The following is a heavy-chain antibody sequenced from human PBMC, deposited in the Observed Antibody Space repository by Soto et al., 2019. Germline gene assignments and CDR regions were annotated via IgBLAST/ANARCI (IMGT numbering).Heavy chain of an antibody. V-gene: IGHV3-66*01. D-gene: IGHD3-10*02. J-gene: IGHJ4*02. Sequence: EVQLVESGGDLVQPGGSLRLSCAASGYTVSSIHMSWVRQAPGKGLEWVSVVYSGGTTYYADSVRGRFTISRDNSKNTVYLQMNSLSAEDTAMYYCARGYYAPGPLDYWGQGTLVTVSS. CDR2: VYSGGTT. CDR1: GYTVSSIH. CDR3: ARGYYAPGPLDY.